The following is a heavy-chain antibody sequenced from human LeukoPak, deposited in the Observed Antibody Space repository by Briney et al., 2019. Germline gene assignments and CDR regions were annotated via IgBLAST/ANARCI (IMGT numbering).Heavy chain of an antibody. D-gene: IGHD6-19*01. Sequence: SETLPLTCTVSGGSISSYYWSWIRQPPGKGLEWIGYIYYSGSTNYNPSLKSRVTISVDTSKNQFSLKLSSVTAADTAVYYCAREESSGWFDYWGQGTLVTVSS. V-gene: IGHV4-59*01. CDR2: IYYSGST. CDR3: AREESSGWFDY. CDR1: GGSISSYY. J-gene: IGHJ4*02.